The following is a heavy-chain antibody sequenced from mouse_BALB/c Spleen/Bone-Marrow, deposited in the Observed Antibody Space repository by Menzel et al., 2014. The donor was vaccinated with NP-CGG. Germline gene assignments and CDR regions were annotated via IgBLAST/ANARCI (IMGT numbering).Heavy chain of an antibody. D-gene: IGHD2-1*01. CDR1: GYSFTGYN. CDR2: IDPYSGGT. J-gene: IGHJ2*01. Sequence: ESGPELEKPGASVKISCKASGYSFTGYNMNWVKQSNGKSLEWIGNIDPYSGGTSYNQKFKGKATLTVDKSSSTAYMQLKSLTSEDSAVYYCARSWVNYFDYWGQGTTLTVSS. CDR3: ARSWVNYFDY. V-gene: IGHV1-39*01.